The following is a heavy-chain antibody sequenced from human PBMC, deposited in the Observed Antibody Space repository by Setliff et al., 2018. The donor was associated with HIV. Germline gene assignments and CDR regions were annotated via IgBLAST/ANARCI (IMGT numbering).Heavy chain of an antibody. CDR3: AKHAYSDYPYYFYYMDV. CDR2: ISYDGNNK. D-gene: IGHD4-17*01. J-gene: IGHJ6*03. V-gene: IGHV3-30*18. CDR1: GFPLRGFG. Sequence: GSLRLSCAASGFPLRGFGMHWVRQAPGKGLEWVAVISYDGNNKYYADSVKGRFTTSKDFSTNTMFLQMNSLRVEDTAVYYCAKHAYSDYPYYFYYMDVWGKGTTVTVSS.